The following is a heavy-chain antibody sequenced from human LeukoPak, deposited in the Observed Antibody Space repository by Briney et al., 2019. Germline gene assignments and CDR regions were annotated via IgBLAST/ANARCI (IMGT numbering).Heavy chain of an antibody. V-gene: IGHV3-23*01. D-gene: IGHD6-6*01. CDR3: AKGSAAARPYYFDP. CDR2: ISTNGVNT. Sequence: GGSLRLSCQTSGFTFGNYAMSWVRQAQGKELEWISAISTNGVNTYYADSVKGRFTISRDNSRHTLSLQMNGLRADDTAVYYCAKGSAAARPYYFDPWGQGTLVAVSS. J-gene: IGHJ4*02. CDR1: GFTFGNYA.